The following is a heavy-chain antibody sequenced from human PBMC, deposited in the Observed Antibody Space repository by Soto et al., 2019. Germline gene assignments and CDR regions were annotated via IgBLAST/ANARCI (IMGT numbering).Heavy chain of an antibody. CDR1: GGSISSGGYY. CDR2: IYYSGST. J-gene: IGHJ4*02. Sequence: PSETLSLTCTVSGGSISSGGYYWSWIRQHPGKGLEWIGYIYYSGSTYYNPSLKSRVTISVDTSKNQFSLKLSSVTAADTAVYYCARSRDGYNWAYYFDYWGQGTLVTVSS. V-gene: IGHV4-31*03. CDR3: ARSRDGYNWAYYFDY. D-gene: IGHD5-12*01.